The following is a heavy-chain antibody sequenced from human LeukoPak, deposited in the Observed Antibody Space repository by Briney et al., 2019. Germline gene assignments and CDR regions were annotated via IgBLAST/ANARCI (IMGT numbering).Heavy chain of an antibody. Sequence: SQTLSLTCTVSGYAITSGGFSWNWIRQPPGKGLEWIGCIYDRGPAYYNPSLKSRFTISVDRPKNQFFLNVTSLTAADTAVYYGASGGSSTSGWYFDYWGQGTLVTVSS. CDR2: IYDRGPA. V-gene: IGHV4-30-2*01. J-gene: IGHJ4*02. CDR3: ASGGSSTSGWYFDY. CDR1: GYAITSGGFS. D-gene: IGHD2-2*01.